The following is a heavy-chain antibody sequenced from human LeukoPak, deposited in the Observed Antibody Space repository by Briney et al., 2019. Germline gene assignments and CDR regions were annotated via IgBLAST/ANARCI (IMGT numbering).Heavy chain of an antibody. CDR2: ISSRGSSI. D-gene: IGHD3-10*02. CDR1: GFTFSSYS. Sequence: GGSLRLSCAASGFTFSSYSMNWVCQAPGKGLEWVSYISSRGSSINYADSVKGRFTISRDNAKNSLYLQMNSLRAEDTAVYYCAELGITMIGGVWGKGTTVTISS. J-gene: IGHJ6*04. CDR3: AELGITMIGGV. V-gene: IGHV3-48*04.